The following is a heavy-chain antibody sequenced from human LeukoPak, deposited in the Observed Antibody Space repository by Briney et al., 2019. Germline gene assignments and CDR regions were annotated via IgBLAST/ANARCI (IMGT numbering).Heavy chain of an antibody. Sequence: SQTLALTCTVSGGSISSGSYCWSWIRQPAGKGLEWIGRIYTSGSTNYNPSLKSRVTISVDTSKNQFSLKLSSVTAADTAVYYCATRYSSSWDYYYYYGMDVWGQGTTVTVSS. CDR3: ATRYSSSWDYYYYYGMDV. D-gene: IGHD6-13*01. V-gene: IGHV4-61*02. CDR1: GGSISSGSYC. J-gene: IGHJ6*02. CDR2: IYTSGST.